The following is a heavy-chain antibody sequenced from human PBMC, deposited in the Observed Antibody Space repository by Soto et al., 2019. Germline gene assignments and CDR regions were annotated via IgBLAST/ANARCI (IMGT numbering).Heavy chain of an antibody. J-gene: IGHJ4*02. D-gene: IGHD6-13*01. CDR2: INHSGST. CDR1: GGSFIGYY. Sequence: SETLSLTCAVYGGSFIGYYWSWIRQPPGKGLEWIGEINHSGSTNYNPSLKSRVTISVDTSKNQFSLKLSSVTAADTAVYYCARSDSSSWYPVVDYWGQGTLVTV. CDR3: ARSDSSSWYPVVDY. V-gene: IGHV4-34*01.